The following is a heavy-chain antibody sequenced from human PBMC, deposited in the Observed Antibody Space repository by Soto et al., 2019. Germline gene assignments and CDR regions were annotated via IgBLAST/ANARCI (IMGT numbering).Heavy chain of an antibody. D-gene: IGHD3-10*01. J-gene: IGHJ6*02. CDR3: ARPPFYYGSGSYRKGYYYYGMDV. CDR2: IYPGDSDT. Sequence: GESLKISCKGSGYSFTSYWIGWVRQMPGKGLESMGIIYPGDSDTRYSPSFQGQVTISADKSISTAYLQWSSLKASDTAMYYCARPPFYYGSGSYRKGYYYYGMDVWGQGTTVTVSS. V-gene: IGHV5-51*01. CDR1: GYSFTSYW.